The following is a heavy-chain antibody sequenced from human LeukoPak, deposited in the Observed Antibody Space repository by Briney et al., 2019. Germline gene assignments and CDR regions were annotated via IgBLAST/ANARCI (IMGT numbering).Heavy chain of an antibody. Sequence: SQTLSLTCTVPGGSISSGSYYWSWIRQPAGKGREWIGCIYTSGSTTYNPSLKSRATISVDMSKNQFSLKLSSVTAADTAVFYCARDRAEWELLPIYVYWGQGTLVTVSS. CDR2: IYTSGST. CDR1: GGSISSGSYY. CDR3: ARDRAEWELLPIYVY. J-gene: IGHJ4*02. V-gene: IGHV4-61*02. D-gene: IGHD1-26*01.